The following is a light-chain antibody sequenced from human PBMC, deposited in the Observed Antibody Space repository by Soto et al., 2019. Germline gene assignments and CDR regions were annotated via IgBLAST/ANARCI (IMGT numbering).Light chain of an antibody. V-gene: IGLV1-40*01. CDR3: QSYDSSLSALV. J-gene: IGLJ2*01. CDR2: GNS. CDR1: SSNIGAGYD. Sequence: QSVLTQPPSVSGAPGQRVTISCTGSSSNIGAGYDVHWYQQLPGTAPKLLIYGNSNRPSGVPDRFSGSKSGTSASLAITGLHAEDDADYYCQSYDSSLSALVFGGGTNVTVL.